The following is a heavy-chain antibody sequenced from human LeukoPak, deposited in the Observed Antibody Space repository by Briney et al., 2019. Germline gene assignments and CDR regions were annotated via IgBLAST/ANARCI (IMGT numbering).Heavy chain of an antibody. CDR1: GFTFSSYE. Sequence: GGSLRLSCAASGFTFSSYEMNWFRQAPGKGLEWVSYISGSGNTIYYGDSVKGRFTISRDNAKDSLYLQMNSVRVEDTAVYYCARESPGGYWGQGTLVTVSS. D-gene: IGHD3-10*01. J-gene: IGHJ4*02. V-gene: IGHV3-48*03. CDR3: ARESPGGY. CDR2: ISGSGNTI.